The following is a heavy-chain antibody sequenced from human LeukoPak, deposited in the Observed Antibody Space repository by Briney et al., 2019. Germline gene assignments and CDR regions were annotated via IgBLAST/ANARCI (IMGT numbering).Heavy chain of an antibody. CDR2: ISSSGSTI. V-gene: IGHV3-11*04. J-gene: IGHJ4*02. D-gene: IGHD1-26*01. CDR3: ARDLREWELLGGFDY. Sequence: GGSLRLSCAASGFTFSDYYMSWMRQAPGKGLEWVSYISSSGSTIYYADSVKGRFTISRDNAKNSLYLQMNSLRAEDTAVYYCARDLREWELLGGFDYWGQGTLVTVSS. CDR1: GFTFSDYY.